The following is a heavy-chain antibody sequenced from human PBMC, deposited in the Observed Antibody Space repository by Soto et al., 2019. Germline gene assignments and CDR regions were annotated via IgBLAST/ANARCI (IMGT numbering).Heavy chain of an antibody. CDR1: GFTFGTYS. CDR3: ARLYYDYV. J-gene: IGHJ6*02. Sequence: GGSLRLSCAGSGFTFGTYSMNWVRQAAGEGLEWIAYISYDSDTIQYADSVKGRFTISRENAKNSLYLQMNSLRDEDTAVYYCARLYYDYVWGQGTTVTVSS. CDR2: ISYDSDTI. V-gene: IGHV3-48*02. D-gene: IGHD3-3*01.